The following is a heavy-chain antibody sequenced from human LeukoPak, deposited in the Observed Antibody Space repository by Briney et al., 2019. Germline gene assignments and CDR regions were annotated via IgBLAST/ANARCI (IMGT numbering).Heavy chain of an antibody. Sequence: ASVKVSCKASGYTFTSYGISWVRQAPGQGLEWMGWISAYNGNTNYAQKLQGRVTMTTDTSTRTAYTELRSLRSDDTAVYYCASSIPGATVASWGQGTLVTVSS. V-gene: IGHV1-18*01. CDR2: ISAYNGNT. D-gene: IGHD4-23*01. J-gene: IGHJ5*02. CDR3: ASSIPGATVAS. CDR1: GYTFTSYG.